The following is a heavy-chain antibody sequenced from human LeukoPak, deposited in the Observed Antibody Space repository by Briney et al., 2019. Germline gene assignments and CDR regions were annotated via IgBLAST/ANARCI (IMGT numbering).Heavy chain of an antibody. CDR3: ARGVEMATITDHDAFDI. CDR2: IYPGDSDT. Sequence: GESLKISCKGSGYSFTSYWIGWVRQMPGKGLEWMGIIYPGDSDTRYSPSFQGQVIISADKSISTAYLQWSSLKASDTAMYYCARGVEMATITDHDAFDIWGQGTMVTVSS. J-gene: IGHJ3*02. V-gene: IGHV5-51*01. D-gene: IGHD5-24*01. CDR1: GYSFTSYW.